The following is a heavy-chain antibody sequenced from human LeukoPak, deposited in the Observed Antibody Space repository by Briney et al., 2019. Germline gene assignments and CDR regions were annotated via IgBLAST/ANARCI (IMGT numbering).Heavy chain of an antibody. J-gene: IGHJ5*02. D-gene: IGHD3-22*01. Sequence: PGGSLRLSCAASGFTFDDYAMHWVRQAPGKGLEWVSGISWNSGSIGYADSVKGRFTISRDNAKNSLYLQMNSLRAEDTALYYCAKGTLYYYDSSGYYWFDPWGQGTLVTVSS. CDR3: AKGTLYYYDSSGYYWFDP. CDR2: ISWNSGSI. V-gene: IGHV3-9*01. CDR1: GFTFDDYA.